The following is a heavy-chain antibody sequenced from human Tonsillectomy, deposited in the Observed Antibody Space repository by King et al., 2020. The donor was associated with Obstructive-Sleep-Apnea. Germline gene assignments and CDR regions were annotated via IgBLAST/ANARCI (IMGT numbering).Heavy chain of an antibody. V-gene: IGHV4-38-2*02. Sequence: QLQESGPGLVKPSETLSLTCTVSGYSISSGYYWGWIRQPPGKGLEWLGSIYHSGSTYYNPSLKSRVTISEDTSKNQFSLKLSSVTAADTAVYYCARSNGDSNSSYYSGMDVWGHGTTVTVSS. CDR1: GYSISSGYY. CDR3: ARSNGDSNSSYYSGMDV. CDR2: IYHSGST. J-gene: IGHJ6*02. D-gene: IGHD4-17*01.